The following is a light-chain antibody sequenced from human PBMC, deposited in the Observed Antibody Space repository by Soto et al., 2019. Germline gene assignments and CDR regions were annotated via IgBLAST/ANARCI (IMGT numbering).Light chain of an antibody. CDR1: QSVSSY. CDR3: QQYNKWPIT. V-gene: IGKV3-15*01. J-gene: IGKJ4*01. Sequence: EIVMTQSPATLSVSPGEGATLSCRASQSVSSYLAWYQQKAGQSPRLLIYGSSTSATGIPARFSGSGSGTEFTLTISSLQSEDFAVYYCQQYNKWPITFGGGTKVEIK. CDR2: GSS.